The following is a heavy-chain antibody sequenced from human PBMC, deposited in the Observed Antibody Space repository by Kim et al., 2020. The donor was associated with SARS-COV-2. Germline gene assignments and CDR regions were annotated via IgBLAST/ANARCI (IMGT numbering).Heavy chain of an antibody. V-gene: IGHV1-2*06. J-gene: IGHJ4*02. CDR3: ARGVGETGTTFDY. CDR2: INPNSGGT. D-gene: IGHD1-7*01. CDR1: GYTFTSYY. Sequence: ASVKVSCKASGYTFTSYYMHWVRQAPGQGLEWMGRINPNSGGTNYAQKFQGRVTMTRDTSISTAYMELSRLRSDDAAVYYCARGVGETGTTFDYWGQGTLVTVSS.